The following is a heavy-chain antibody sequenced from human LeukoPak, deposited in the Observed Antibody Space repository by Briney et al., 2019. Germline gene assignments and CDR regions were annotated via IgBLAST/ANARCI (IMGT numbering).Heavy chain of an antibody. V-gene: IGHV3-30*01. CDR2: ISYGGNNR. CDR3: ARDTTGYNSRGVDPRSSWKD. D-gene: IGHD1-1*01. Sequence: PGRSLRLSCAASGFTFRNYAIHWVRQAPGRGLGWVAVISYGGNNRYYADSVKGRFTISRDNSKDTVYLHMDSLRVDDTAVYYCARDTTGYNSRGVDPRSSWKDWGQGTLVTVSS. J-gene: IGHJ4*02. CDR1: GFTFRNYA.